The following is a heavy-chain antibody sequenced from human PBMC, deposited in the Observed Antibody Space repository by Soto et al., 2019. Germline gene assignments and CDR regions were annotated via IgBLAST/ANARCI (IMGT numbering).Heavy chain of an antibody. CDR1: GYNFSWYW. CDR2: IDPDDSET. J-gene: IGHJ6*02. CDR3: ARHLEGYGMDV. V-gene: IGHV5-51*01. Sequence: GESLKISCEGSGYNFSWYWIGWVRQMPGKGPEWMGIIDPDDSETRYSPSFQGQVTMSADKSKSTAFLQWSSLKASDTAMYYCARHLEGYGMDVWGQGTTVTVSS.